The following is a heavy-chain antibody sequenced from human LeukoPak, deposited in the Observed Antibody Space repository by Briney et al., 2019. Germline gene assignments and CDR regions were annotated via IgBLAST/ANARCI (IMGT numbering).Heavy chain of an antibody. CDR1: GYSFTSNY. D-gene: IGHD3-22*01. Sequence: GASVKVSCKASGYSFTSNYIHWVRQAPGQGFEWMGGITPIFGTANFAQKFQGRVSITADESTSTAFMELSSLRSEDTAVYYCAREWGLESSGYFYAYWGQGTLVTVSS. CDR2: ITPIFGTA. V-gene: IGHV1-69*13. J-gene: IGHJ4*02. CDR3: AREWGLESSGYFYAY.